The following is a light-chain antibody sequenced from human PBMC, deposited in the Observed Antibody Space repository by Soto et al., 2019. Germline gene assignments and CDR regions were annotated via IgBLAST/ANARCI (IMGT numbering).Light chain of an antibody. CDR3: SSYTSSSAHV. CDR2: DVS. J-gene: IGLJ1*01. V-gene: IGLV2-14*01. CDR1: SSDGGGYDY. Sequence: QSVRKQPASGSGCPGQSIASSCTGNSSDGGGYDYVSWYQQHPGKAPKLMISDVSNRPSGVSNRFSGSKSGNTASLTISGLQAEDEADYSCSSYTSSSAHVFGPGTKVPVL.